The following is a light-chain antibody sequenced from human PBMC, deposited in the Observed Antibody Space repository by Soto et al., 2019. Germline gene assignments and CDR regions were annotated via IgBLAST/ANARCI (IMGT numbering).Light chain of an antibody. CDR1: QSVSSTY. Sequence: IVLTQSPGTVSLSPGERATLSCRTSQSVSSTYLAWYQQRPGQAPRLLIYGASSRATGIPDRFSGSGSGTDFTLTISRLEPEEFAIYYCQQFFGSLYTFGQGTKLEI. CDR2: GAS. V-gene: IGKV3-20*01. CDR3: QQFFGSLYT. J-gene: IGKJ2*01.